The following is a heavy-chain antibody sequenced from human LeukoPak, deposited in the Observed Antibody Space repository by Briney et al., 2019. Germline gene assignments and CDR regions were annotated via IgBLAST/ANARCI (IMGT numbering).Heavy chain of an antibody. CDR2: IKQDGSEK. Sequence: GGSLRLSCAASGFTFSNYWMNWIRQAPGKGLEWVANIKQDGSEKYYVDSVKGRFAISRDNAANSLFLQMNSLRAEDTAVYYCARGSLSAYDIWGQGKMVTVSS. J-gene: IGHJ3*02. D-gene: IGHD2/OR15-2a*01. CDR3: ARGSLSAYDI. V-gene: IGHV3-7*04. CDR1: GFTFSNYW.